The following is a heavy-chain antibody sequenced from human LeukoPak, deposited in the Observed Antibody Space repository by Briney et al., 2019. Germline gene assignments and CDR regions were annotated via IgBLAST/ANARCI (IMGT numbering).Heavy chain of an antibody. CDR2: IYTSGST. J-gene: IGHJ4*02. V-gene: IGHV4-4*07. CDR1: GGSISSYY. CDR3: AREAPGVVVVAATPYYFDY. Sequence: SDTLSLTCTVSGGSISSYYWSWIRQPAGQGLEWIGRIYTSGSTNYSPSLKRRVTMSVDTSKNQFSLKLSSVTAADTAVYYCAREAPGVVVVAATPYYFDYWGQGTLVTVSS. D-gene: IGHD2-15*01.